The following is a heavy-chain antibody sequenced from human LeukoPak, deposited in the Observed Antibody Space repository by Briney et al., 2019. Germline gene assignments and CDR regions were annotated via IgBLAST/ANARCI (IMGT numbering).Heavy chain of an antibody. CDR1: GGSISSYY. Sequence: SETLSLTCTVSGGSISSYYWSWIRQPPGKGLEWIGYMYYSGSTNYNPSLRSRVTISINTSKTQFSLNLISVTAADTAVYFCATGNWNYDSWGQGTLVTVSS. CDR2: MYYSGST. J-gene: IGHJ5*01. CDR3: ATGNWNYDS. D-gene: IGHD1-7*01. V-gene: IGHV4-59*08.